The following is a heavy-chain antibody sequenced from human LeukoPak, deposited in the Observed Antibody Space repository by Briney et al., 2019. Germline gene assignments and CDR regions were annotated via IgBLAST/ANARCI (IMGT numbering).Heavy chain of an antibody. Sequence: GGSLRLSCAASGFTFSSYGMHWVRQAPGKGLEWVAFIRYDGSNKYYADSVKGRFTISRDNSKNTLYLQMNSLRAEDTAVYYCAKQYDSSGYYYSYFDYWGQGTLVTVSS. J-gene: IGHJ4*02. CDR2: IRYDGSNK. V-gene: IGHV3-30*02. CDR1: GFTFSSYG. CDR3: AKQYDSSGYYYSYFDY. D-gene: IGHD3-22*01.